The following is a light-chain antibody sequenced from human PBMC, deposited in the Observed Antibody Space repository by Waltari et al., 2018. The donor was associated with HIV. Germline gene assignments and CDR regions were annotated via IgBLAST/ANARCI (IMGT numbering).Light chain of an antibody. J-gene: IGLJ2*01. CDR2: GNS. CDR1: SSNIGAYYD. Sequence: HSVLTQPPSVSGAPGQKVTISCTGSSSNIGAYYDLPWYQQLPGTAPRLLIHGNSYRPSGVPDRFSGSRSGTSASLAITGLQAEDEADYYCQSYDSNLSGSVFGGGTKLTVL. CDR3: QSYDSNLSGSV. V-gene: IGLV1-40*01.